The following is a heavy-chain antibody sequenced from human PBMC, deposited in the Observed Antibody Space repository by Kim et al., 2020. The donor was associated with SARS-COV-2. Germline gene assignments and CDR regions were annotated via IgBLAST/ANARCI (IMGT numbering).Heavy chain of an antibody. V-gene: IGHV5-51*01. J-gene: IGHJ6*02. CDR2: DSDT. Sequence: DSDTRYSPSFQGQVTSSADKSISTAYLQWSSLKASDTAMYYCARLDGMDVWGQGTTVTVSS. CDR3: ARLDGMDV.